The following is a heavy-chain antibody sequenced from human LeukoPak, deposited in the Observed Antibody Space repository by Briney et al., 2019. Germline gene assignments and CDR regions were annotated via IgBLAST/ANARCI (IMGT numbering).Heavy chain of an antibody. Sequence: GGSLRLSCAASGFTVSSNYVSWVRQAPGKGLEWVSVIYSGGSTYYADSARGRFTVSRDNSKNTLYLQMNSLRAEDTAVYYCAKDSRESSGHFPYYYYYHYGLDVWGQGTTVTVSS. V-gene: IGHV3-53*01. CDR1: GFTVSSNY. D-gene: IGHD3-22*01. CDR3: AKDSRESSGHFPYYYYYHYGLDV. CDR2: IYSGGST. J-gene: IGHJ6*02.